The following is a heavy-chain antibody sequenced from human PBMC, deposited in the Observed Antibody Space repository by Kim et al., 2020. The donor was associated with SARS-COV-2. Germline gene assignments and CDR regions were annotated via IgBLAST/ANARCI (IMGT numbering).Heavy chain of an antibody. Sequence: ASVNVSCKASGCPFASCGMNWVRQAPGQGLEWVGWIDTNTGNPMFGQGFSGRFVFSLDTSVSTTYLQITSLKAEDTAVYYCAKGGMDVWGQGTTVTVSS. CDR3: AKGGMDV. V-gene: IGHV7-4-1*02. J-gene: IGHJ6*02. CDR2: IDTNTGNP. CDR1: GCPFASCG.